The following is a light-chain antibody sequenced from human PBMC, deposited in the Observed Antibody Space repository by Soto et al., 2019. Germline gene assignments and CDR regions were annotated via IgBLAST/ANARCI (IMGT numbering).Light chain of an antibody. CDR1: QNVYNN. CDR2: DAS. V-gene: IGKV3-15*01. CDR3: QQWRNLLLT. Sequence: EIVMTQSPATLSVSPGEGATLSCKASQNVYNNLAWYQQRPGQPPRLLSYDASTRATGISARFSGSGYGTKFTLTISSLQSEDCAVYFSQQWRNLLLTFGGGTNVEIK. J-gene: IGKJ4*01.